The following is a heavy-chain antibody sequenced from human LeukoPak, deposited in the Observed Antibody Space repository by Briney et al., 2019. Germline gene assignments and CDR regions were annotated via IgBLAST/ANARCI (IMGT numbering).Heavy chain of an antibody. CDR2: FFYGRTT. Sequence: PSETLSLTCTVSGDSISSSSYYWGWIRQPPGKGLEWIGSFFYGRTTYYNPSLKSRVTISVDTSKNQFSLKLSSVTAADTAVYYCARLAEDIVVVVAPYYFDYWGQGTLVTVSS. J-gene: IGHJ4*02. CDR1: GDSISSSSYY. D-gene: IGHD2-15*01. CDR3: ARLAEDIVVVVAPYYFDY. V-gene: IGHV4-39*01.